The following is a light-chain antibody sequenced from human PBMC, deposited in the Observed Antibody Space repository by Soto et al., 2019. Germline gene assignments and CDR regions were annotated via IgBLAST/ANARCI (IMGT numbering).Light chain of an antibody. V-gene: IGKV1-5*01. CDR1: QSVGYW. J-gene: IGKJ1*01. CDR3: LQYHNLWA. Sequence: DIHMTQSPSTLSASVGNIFTITCRASQSVGYWLAWYQQKPGKAPTFLVYDASNLHSGVPARFSGSGSGTEFTLTISSLKPEDFTVYSCLQYHNLWAFGQGTKVDIK. CDR2: DAS.